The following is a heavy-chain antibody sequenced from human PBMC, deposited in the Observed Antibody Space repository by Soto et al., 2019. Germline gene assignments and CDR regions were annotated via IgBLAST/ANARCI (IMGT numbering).Heavy chain of an antibody. V-gene: IGHV4-59*01. CDR3: ARARTSSAVDFDY. CDR2: IYYTGNT. Sequence: PSETLSLTCTVSVGSISNYYWSWIRQPPGKGLECIGYIYYTGNTNYNPSLKSRVTISVDTSKNQFSLKLTSLTAADTAVYYCARARTSSAVDFDYWGQGTLVTVSS. CDR1: VGSISNYY. J-gene: IGHJ4*02. D-gene: IGHD6-19*01.